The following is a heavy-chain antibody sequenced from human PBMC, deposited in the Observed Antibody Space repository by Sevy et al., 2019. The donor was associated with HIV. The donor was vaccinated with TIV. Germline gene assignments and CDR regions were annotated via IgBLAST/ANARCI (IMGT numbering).Heavy chain of an antibody. Sequence: SETLSLTCTVSGGSISSSSYYWGWIRQPPGKGLEWIGSIYYSGSTYYNPSLKGRVTISVDTSKNQFSLKLSSVTAADTAMYNYARDPYMAVWGQGTTVSVSS. CDR1: GGSISSSSYY. J-gene: IGHJ6*02. CDR2: IYYSGST. V-gene: IGHV4-39*02. CDR3: ARDPYMAV.